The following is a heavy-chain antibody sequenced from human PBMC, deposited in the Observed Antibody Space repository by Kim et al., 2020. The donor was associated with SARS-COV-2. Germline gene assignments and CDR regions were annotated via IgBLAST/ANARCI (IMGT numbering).Heavy chain of an antibody. D-gene: IGHD3-22*01. V-gene: IGHV1-46*01. Sequence: YQGRVTMTRDTSTSTVYMELSSLRSEDTAVYYCARGGITMIVVVITAVDYWGQGTLVTVSS. J-gene: IGHJ4*02. CDR3: ARGGITMIVVVITAVDY.